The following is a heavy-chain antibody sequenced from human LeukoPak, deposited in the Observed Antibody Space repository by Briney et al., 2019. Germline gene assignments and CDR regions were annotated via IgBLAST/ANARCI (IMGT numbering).Heavy chain of an antibody. J-gene: IGHJ2*01. CDR1: GFTFSSYS. V-gene: IGHV3-23*01. CDR3: AKENWYFDL. CDR2: ISGSGDIT. Sequence: PGGSLRLSCAASGFTFSSYSMSWVRQTPGKGPEWVSVISGSGDITYYADSVKGRFTISRDNSKNTLYLQMNSLRAEDTAVYYCAKENWYFDLWGRGTLVTVSS.